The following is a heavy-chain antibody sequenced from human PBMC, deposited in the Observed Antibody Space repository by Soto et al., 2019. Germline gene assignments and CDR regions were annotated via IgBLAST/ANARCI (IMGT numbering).Heavy chain of an antibody. D-gene: IGHD2-8*02. CDR3: ARPEGWTGPDQ. CDR1: GASIGSGGW. CDR2: IFHDGNT. Sequence: LSLTCAVSGASIGSGGWWSWVRQPPGKGLEWIAEIFHDGNTNYSPSLKSRVTISVDKSQNQFSLNVYSVTAADTAVYYCARPEGWTGPDQWGQGTLVTVS. J-gene: IGHJ5*02. V-gene: IGHV4-4*02.